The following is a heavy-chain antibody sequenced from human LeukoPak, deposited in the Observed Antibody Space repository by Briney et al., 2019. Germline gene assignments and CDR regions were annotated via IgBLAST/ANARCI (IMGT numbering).Heavy chain of an antibody. CDR1: GGTFSDYA. Sequence: ASVKVSCKASGGTFSDYALNWVRQAPGQGLEWMGVFIPILGTANSTQKFQDRVTITADISTNTVYMELSSLRSEDTAVYYCARDSDYGDYGGWFDPWGQGTLVSVSS. D-gene: IGHD4-17*01. CDR2: FIPILGTA. V-gene: IGHV1-69*10. J-gene: IGHJ5*02. CDR3: ARDSDYGDYGGWFDP.